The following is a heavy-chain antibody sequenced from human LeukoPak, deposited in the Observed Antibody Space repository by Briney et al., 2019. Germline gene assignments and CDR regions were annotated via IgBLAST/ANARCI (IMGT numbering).Heavy chain of an antibody. J-gene: IGHJ4*02. D-gene: IGHD1-26*01. Sequence: GGSLRLSCVASGFTFKSYVMNWVRQAPGKGLEWLATIYGSGVSISYADSVKGRFTISRDNSNNTLYLQMNSLRVEDTAIYYCAKDLGWELPAEAYWGQGILVTVSS. CDR3: AKDLGWELPAEAY. CDR2: IYGSGVSI. V-gene: IGHV3-23*01. CDR1: GFTFKSYV.